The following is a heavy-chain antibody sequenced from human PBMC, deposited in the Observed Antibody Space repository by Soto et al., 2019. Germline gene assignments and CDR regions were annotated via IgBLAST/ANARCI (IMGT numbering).Heavy chain of an antibody. CDR3: ASRHSSPCFDY. V-gene: IGHV4-30-4*01. J-gene: IGHJ4*02. Sequence: PSETLSRTCTVSGGSISSGDYYWSWIRQPPGKGLEWIGCIYYSGSTYYNPSLKSRVTISVDTSKNQFSLKLSSVTAADTAVYYCASRHSSPCFDYWGQGTLVTVSS. CDR2: IYYSGST. CDR1: GGSISSGDYY. D-gene: IGHD6-13*01.